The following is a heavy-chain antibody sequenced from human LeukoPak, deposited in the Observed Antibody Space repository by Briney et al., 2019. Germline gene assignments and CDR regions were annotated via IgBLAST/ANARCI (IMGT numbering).Heavy chain of an antibody. V-gene: IGHV1-69*13. CDR2: IIPIIGTA. D-gene: IGHD1-1*01. CDR3: ARAGDSWTNYYYYYMDV. J-gene: IGHJ6*03. Sequence: SVKVSCKASGGTFSSYAISWVRQAPGQGLEWMGGIIPIIGTANYAQKFQGRVTITADESTSTAYMELSSLRSEDTAVYYCARAGDSWTNYYYYYMDVWGKGTTVTISS. CDR1: GGTFSSYA.